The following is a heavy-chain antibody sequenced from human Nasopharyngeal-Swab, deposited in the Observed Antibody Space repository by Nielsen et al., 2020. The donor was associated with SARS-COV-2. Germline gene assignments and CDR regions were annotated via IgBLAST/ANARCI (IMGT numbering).Heavy chain of an antibody. CDR3: ARKPYSYGPQYYYYYGMDV. V-gene: IGHV3-30-3*01. CDR1: GFTFSSYA. D-gene: IGHD5-18*01. CDR2: ISYDGINK. J-gene: IGHJ6*02. Sequence: GGSLRLSCAASGFTFSSYAMHWVRQAPGKGLEWVAVISYDGINKYYADSVKGRFTISRDNSKNTLYLHMNSLRAEDTAVYYCARKPYSYGPQYYYYYGMDVWGQGTTVTVSS.